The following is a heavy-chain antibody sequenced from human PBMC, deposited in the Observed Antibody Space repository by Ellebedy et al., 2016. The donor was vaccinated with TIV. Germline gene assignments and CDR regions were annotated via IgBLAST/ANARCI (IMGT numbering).Heavy chain of an antibody. CDR1: GFTLRNYW. Sequence: PGGSLRLSCAVSGFTLRNYWMHWVRQAPGKGLVWVSRFNGDGSTTSYADAVKGRFTISRYNAKNTLDLPMNSRRAEDTDVYYCARGGSVSALYNWFDPWGRGTLVTVSS. V-gene: IGHV3-74*01. D-gene: IGHD6-19*01. J-gene: IGHJ5*02. CDR3: ARGGSVSALYNWFDP. CDR2: FNGDGSTT.